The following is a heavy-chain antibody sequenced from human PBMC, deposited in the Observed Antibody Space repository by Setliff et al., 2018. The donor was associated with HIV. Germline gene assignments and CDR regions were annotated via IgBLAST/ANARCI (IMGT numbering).Heavy chain of an antibody. Sequence: GGSLRLSCAASGFTFSSYAMSWVRQAPGKGLEWVSGISGSGGSTYYADSVKGRFTISRDNSKNTLYLRLNSLRAEDTAIYYCAKDLGNYYYMDVWGKGTTVTVS. J-gene: IGHJ6*03. CDR3: AKDLGNYYYMDV. D-gene: IGHD3-10*01. CDR1: GFTFSSYA. CDR2: ISGSGGST. V-gene: IGHV3-23*01.